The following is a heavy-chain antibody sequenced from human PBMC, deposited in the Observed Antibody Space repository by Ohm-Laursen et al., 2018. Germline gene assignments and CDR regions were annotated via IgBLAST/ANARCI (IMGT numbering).Heavy chain of an antibody. CDR3: ARRGHAFDI. Sequence: LSLTCTVSGGSISSYYWSWIRQPPGKGLEWIGYIYYSGTTNYNPSLKSRVTISLNTSKNQFSLKLSSVTAADTAVYYCARRGHAFDIWGQGTMVTVSS. V-gene: IGHV4-59*13. CDR1: GGSISSYY. J-gene: IGHJ3*02. CDR2: IYYSGTT.